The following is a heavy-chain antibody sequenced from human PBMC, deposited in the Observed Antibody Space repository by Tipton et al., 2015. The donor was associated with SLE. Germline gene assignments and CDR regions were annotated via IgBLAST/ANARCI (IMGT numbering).Heavy chain of an antibody. V-gene: IGHV4-39*07. CDR3: ARVSRFLEMGYFDY. CDR1: GGSISSYH. D-gene: IGHD3-3*01. CDR2: IYYSGST. J-gene: IGHJ4*02. Sequence: TLSLTCTVSGGSISSYHWGWIRQPPGKGLEWIGSIYYSGSTYYNPSLKSRVTISVDTSKNQFSLKLSSVTAADTAVYYCARVSRFLEMGYFDYWGQGTLVTVSS.